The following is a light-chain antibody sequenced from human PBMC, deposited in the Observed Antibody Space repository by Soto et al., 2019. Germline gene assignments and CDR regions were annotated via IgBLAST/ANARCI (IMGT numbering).Light chain of an antibody. V-gene: IGKV1-5*03. CDR3: QQYHSYSS. CDR2: KAS. Sequence: DIQMTQSPSTLSASVGDTVTLTCWASQSIGPWLAWYQQKPGRAPKLLIYKASSLESGVPLRFIGSGSGTDFTLTISSLQSVDFATYYCQQYHSYSSFGQGTKVEIK. CDR1: QSIGPW. J-gene: IGKJ1*01.